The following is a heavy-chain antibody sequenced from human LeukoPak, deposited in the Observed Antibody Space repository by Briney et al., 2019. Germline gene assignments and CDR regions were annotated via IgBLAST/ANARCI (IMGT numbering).Heavy chain of an antibody. J-gene: IGHJ4*02. CDR3: ARQTMLVGYANGLGFNY. V-gene: IGHV4-59*08. CDR2: IYYSGST. D-gene: IGHD2-2*01. Sequence: PSETLSLSCTVSGGSISSYYWSWIRQPPGKGLEWIGYIYYSGSTKYNPSLKSRVTISVDTSKNQFSLKLSSVTAADTAVYYCARQTMLVGYANGLGFNYWGEGTLVTVSS. CDR1: GGSISSYY.